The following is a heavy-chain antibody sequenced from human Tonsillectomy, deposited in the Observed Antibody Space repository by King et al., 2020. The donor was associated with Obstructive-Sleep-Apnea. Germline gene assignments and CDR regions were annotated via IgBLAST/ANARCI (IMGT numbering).Heavy chain of an antibody. CDR2: ISYDGSNN. CDR3: AKDGSGTYYGWFDP. J-gene: IGHJ5*02. D-gene: IGHD1-26*01. V-gene: IGHV3-30*18. CDR1: GFTFSSYG. Sequence: VQLVESGGGVVQPGRSLRLSCAASGFTFSSYGMHWVRQAPGKWLEWVAVISYDGSNNNYADSVKGRFTISRDNSKNTLYLQMNSLRAEDTAVYYCAKDGSGTYYGWFDPWGQGTLVTVSS.